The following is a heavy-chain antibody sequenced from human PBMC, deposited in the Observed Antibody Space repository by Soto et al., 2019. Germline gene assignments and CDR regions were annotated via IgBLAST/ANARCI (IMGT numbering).Heavy chain of an antibody. CDR1: GYSISSGYY. J-gene: IGHJ4*02. D-gene: IGHD3-22*01. Sequence: KTSETLSLTCAVSGYSISSGYYWGWIRQSPGKGLVWTGSIYQSGSTYYNPSLKSRVTISVDTSKNQFSLKMRSVTAADTAVYYCARDDSSGYLFDYWGQGTLVTVSS. V-gene: IGHV4-38-2*02. CDR3: ARDDSSGYLFDY. CDR2: IYQSGST.